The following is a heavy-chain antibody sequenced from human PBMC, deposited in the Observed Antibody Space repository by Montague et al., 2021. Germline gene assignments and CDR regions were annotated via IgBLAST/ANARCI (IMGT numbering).Heavy chain of an antibody. CDR2: VYYTGTT. V-gene: IGHV4-59*01. CDR3: ARKGTSWDH. Sequence: SETLSLTCTVSGDSINYYNWSWIRQPPGKGLEWIGYVYYTGTTNYNPSLKSRVTISVDTSRNQFFLNVNSVTAADTAVYYCARKGTSWDHWGQGTLVTVSS. J-gene: IGHJ4*02. CDR1: GDSINYYN.